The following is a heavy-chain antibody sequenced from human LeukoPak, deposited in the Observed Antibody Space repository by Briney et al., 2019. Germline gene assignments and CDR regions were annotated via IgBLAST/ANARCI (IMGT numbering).Heavy chain of an antibody. J-gene: IGHJ4*02. Sequence: PGGSLRLSCASSGFTDRSNYMHWVRQTPGQGLEWVALIYRRGSTYYADSAKGRFTISRDNSKNTLYLQLNSLRAQDTAVYYCARDLASSSGWEFDYWGQGTLVTVSS. V-gene: IGHV3-53*01. CDR3: ARDLASSSGWEFDY. D-gene: IGHD6-19*01. CDR2: IYRRGST. CDR1: GFTDRSNY.